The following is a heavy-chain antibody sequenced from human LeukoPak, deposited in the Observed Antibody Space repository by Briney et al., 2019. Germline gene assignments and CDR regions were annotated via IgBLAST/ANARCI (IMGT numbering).Heavy chain of an antibody. CDR2: INWNGGST. V-gene: IGHV3-20*04. Sequence: GGSLRLSCAASGLTFDDYGMSRVRQAPGKGLQWVSGINWNGGSTGYADSVKGRFTISRDNAKNSLYLQMNSLRAEDTALYYCARVSGLGSYYDSSGYPDYWGQGTLVTVSS. D-gene: IGHD3-22*01. CDR1: GLTFDDYG. J-gene: IGHJ4*02. CDR3: ARVSGLGSYYDSSGYPDY.